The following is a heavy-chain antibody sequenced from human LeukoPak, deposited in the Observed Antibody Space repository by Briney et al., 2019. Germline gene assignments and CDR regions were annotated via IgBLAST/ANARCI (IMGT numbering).Heavy chain of an antibody. D-gene: IGHD5-24*01. CDR2: IKPKSGGT. CDR1: GYTFIGYY. V-gene: IGHV1-2*02. CDR3: AREGVIGDGYNFFDY. J-gene: IGHJ4*02. Sequence: ASVTVSCKASGYTFIGYYMHWVRQARGQGLEWMGWIKPKSGGTNSEQNFQGRVTMSRGTSISTVYMELTRLRSDDTALYYCAREGVIGDGYNFFDYCGQGTLVTVSS.